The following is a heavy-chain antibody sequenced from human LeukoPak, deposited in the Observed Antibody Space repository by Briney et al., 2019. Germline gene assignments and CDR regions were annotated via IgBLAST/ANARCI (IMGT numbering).Heavy chain of an antibody. J-gene: IGHJ4*02. CDR2: IYSGGST. Sequence: PGGSLRLSCAASGFTVSSNYMSWVRQAPGKGLEWVSVIYSGGSTYYADSVKGRFTISRDNSKNTLYLQMNSLRAEDTAVYYCARDSEAVAGTFGYWGQGTLVTVSS. CDR3: ARDSEAVAGTFGY. D-gene: IGHD6-19*01. CDR1: GFTVSSNY. V-gene: IGHV3-66*01.